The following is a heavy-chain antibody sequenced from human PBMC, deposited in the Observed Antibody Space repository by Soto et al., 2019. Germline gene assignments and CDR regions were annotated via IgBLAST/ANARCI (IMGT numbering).Heavy chain of an antibody. D-gene: IGHD4-17*01. CDR1: GFTFSNAW. V-gene: IGHV3-15*01. Sequence: EVQLVESGGGLVKPGGSLRLSCAASGFTFSNAWMSWVRQAPGKGLEWVGRIKSKTDGGTTDYAAPVKGRFTISRDDSKNTLYLQMNSLKTEDTAVYYCTTGLKTDGDALAFDIWGQGTMVTVSS. CDR3: TTGLKTDGDALAFDI. CDR2: IKSKTDGGTT. J-gene: IGHJ3*02.